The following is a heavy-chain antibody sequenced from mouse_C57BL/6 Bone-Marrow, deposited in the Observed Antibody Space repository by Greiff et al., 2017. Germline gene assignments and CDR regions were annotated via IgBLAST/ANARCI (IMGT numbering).Heavy chain of an antibody. CDR3: AKSYAMDD. Sequence: EVQLKESGGGLVQPGGSLKLSCAASGFTFSDYGMHWVRQAPEKGLEWVAYISSGSGTIYYADTVKGRFTISRDNAKNTRFLQMTSLRSEDTAMXYFAKSYAMDDWGQGTSVTVSS. V-gene: IGHV5-17*01. J-gene: IGHJ4*01. CDR2: ISSGSGTI. CDR1: GFTFSDYG.